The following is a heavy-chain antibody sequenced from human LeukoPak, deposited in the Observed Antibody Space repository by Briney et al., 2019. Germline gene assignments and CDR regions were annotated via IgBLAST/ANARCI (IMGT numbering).Heavy chain of an antibody. CDR1: GYTFTGYY. D-gene: IGHD1-14*01. J-gene: IGHJ4*02. CDR2: INSNSGGT. V-gene: IGHV1-2*02. Sequence: ASVTVSCKASGYTFTGYYMHWVRQAPGQGLGWMGWINSNSGGTNYAQKFQGRVTMTRDTSISTAYMELTRLRSDDTAVYYCATQGNQVLADWGQGTLVTVSS. CDR3: ATQGNQVLAD.